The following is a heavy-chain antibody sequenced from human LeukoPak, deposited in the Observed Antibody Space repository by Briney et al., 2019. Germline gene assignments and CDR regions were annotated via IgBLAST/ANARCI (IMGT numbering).Heavy chain of an antibody. CDR3: ARVGGTNYYYYGMDV. V-gene: IGHV4-61*08. CDR2: IYYSGST. Sequence: SETLSLTCAVSGGSISSGGYSWSWIRQPPGKGLEWIGYIYYSGSTNYNPSLKSRVTISVDTSKNQFSLKLSSVTAADTAVYYCARVGGTNYYYYGMDVWGQGTTVTVSS. D-gene: IGHD1-1*01. CDR1: GGSISSGGYS. J-gene: IGHJ6*02.